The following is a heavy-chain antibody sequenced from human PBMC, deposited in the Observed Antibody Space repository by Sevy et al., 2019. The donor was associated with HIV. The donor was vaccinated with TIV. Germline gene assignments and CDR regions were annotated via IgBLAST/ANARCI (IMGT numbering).Heavy chain of an antibody. J-gene: IGHJ4*02. CDR1: GGSISSHY. CDR3: ARYNFWSGHYDYFDY. D-gene: IGHD3-3*01. V-gene: IGHV4-4*07. CDR2: IDTSGGT. Sequence: SETLSLTCSVSGGSISSHYWSWIRQPAGEGLVWIGRIDTSGGTNYNPSLKTRVTMSIDTSKNQFSLRLRSVTAADTAVYYCARYNFWSGHYDYFDYWGPGALVTVSS.